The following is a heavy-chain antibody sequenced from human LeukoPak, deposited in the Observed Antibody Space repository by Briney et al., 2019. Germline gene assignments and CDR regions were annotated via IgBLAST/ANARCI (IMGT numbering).Heavy chain of an antibody. CDR1: GGTFSSYT. J-gene: IGHJ6*02. Sequence: ASVKVSCKASGGTFSSYTISWVRQAAGQGLEWMGRIIPILGIANYAQKFQGRVTITADKSTSTAYMELSSLRSEDTAVYYCARVGGSYSTLYYYYGMDVWGQGTTVTVSS. CDR2: IIPILGIA. V-gene: IGHV1-69*02. D-gene: IGHD1-26*01. CDR3: ARVGGSYSTLYYYYGMDV.